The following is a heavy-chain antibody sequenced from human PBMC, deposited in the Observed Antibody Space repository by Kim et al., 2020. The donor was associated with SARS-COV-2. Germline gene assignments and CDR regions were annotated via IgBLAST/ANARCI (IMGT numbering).Heavy chain of an antibody. J-gene: IGHJ4*02. CDR2: INHSGST. V-gene: IGHV4-34*01. CDR1: GGSFSGYY. Sequence: SETLSLTCAVYGGSFSGYYWSWIRQPPGKGLEWIGEINHSGSTNYNPSLKSRVTISVDTSKNQFSLKLSSVTAADTAVYYCARHGPLIDYWGQGTLVTVSS. CDR3: ARHGPLIDY.